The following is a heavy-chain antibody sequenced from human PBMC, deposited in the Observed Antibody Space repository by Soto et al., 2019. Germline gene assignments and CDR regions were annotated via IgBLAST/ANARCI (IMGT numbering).Heavy chain of an antibody. Sequence: QVQLQESGPGLVKPSQTLSLTCTVSGGSISSGGYYWSWIRQHPGKGLEWIGYIYYSGSTYYNPSLKRRVTISVDTSKNQFSLKLNAVTAADTAVYYCARYSYGYRIFDYWGQGTLVTVSS. CDR3: ARYSYGYRIFDY. CDR1: GGSISSGGYY. V-gene: IGHV4-31*03. CDR2: IYYSGST. J-gene: IGHJ4*02. D-gene: IGHD5-18*01.